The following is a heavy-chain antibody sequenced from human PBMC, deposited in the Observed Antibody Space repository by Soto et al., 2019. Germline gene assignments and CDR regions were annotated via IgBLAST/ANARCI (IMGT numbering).Heavy chain of an antibody. J-gene: IGHJ6*02. Sequence: GGSLRLSCLASGFTFSDFAMTWVRHVPGRGLEWVASLDGAGGSTYYAESVRGRFSISRDNSQNTLFLQMKRLTVDDTAIYYCAAPRDEYGSGVSWFTYGTDIWGQGTTATVSS. CDR3: AAPRDEYGSGVSWFTYGTDI. V-gene: IGHV3-23*01. CDR1: GFTFSDFA. CDR2: LDGAGGST. D-gene: IGHD3-10*01.